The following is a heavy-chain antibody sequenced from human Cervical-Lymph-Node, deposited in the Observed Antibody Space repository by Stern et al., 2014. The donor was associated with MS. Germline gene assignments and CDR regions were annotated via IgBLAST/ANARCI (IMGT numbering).Heavy chain of an antibody. CDR2: FDPEDGET. J-gene: IGHJ3*02. V-gene: IGHV1-24*01. CDR1: GYTLTELS. D-gene: IGHD2-15*01. Sequence: QMQLVQSGAEVKKPGASVKVSCKVSGYTLTELSMHWVRQAPGKGLEWMGGFDPEDGETIYAQKFQGRVTMTEDTSTDTAYMELSSLRSEDTAVYYCATAPKYCSGGSCYFRAFDIWGQGTMVTVSS. CDR3: ATAPKYCSGGSCYFRAFDI.